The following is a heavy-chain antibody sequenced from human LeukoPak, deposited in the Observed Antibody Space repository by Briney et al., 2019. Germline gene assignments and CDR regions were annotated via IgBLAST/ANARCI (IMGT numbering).Heavy chain of an antibody. J-gene: IGHJ4*02. CDR2: IYYRSKWKK. CDR1: GDSVSSNSGA. V-gene: IGHV6-1*01. Sequence: SQTLSLTRAISGDSVSSNSGAWNWIRQSPSRGLEWLGRIYYRSKWKKDYAVSVGSRITINPDTSKNQFSLQLSSVTPEDTAVYYCARDWSGNVAIDYWGQGTLATVSS. CDR3: ARDWSGNVAIDY. D-gene: IGHD3-10*01.